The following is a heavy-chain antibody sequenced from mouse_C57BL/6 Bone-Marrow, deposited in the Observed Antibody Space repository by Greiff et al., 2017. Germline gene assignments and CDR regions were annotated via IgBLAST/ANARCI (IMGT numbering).Heavy chain of an antibody. J-gene: IGHJ4*01. D-gene: IGHD2-2*01. V-gene: IGHV1-52*01. CDR1: GYTFTSYW. CDR3: ARSRGGLLWLRRGYAMDY. CDR2: IDPSDSET. Sequence: QVQLQQPGAELVRPGSSVKLSCKASGYTFTSYWMHWVKQRPIQGLEWIGNIDPSDSETHYNQKFKDKATLTVDKSSSTAYMQLSSLTSEDSAVYDCARSRGGLLWLRRGYAMDYWGQGTSVTVSS.